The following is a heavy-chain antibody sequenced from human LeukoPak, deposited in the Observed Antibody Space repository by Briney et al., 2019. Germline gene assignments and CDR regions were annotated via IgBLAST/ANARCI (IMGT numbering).Heavy chain of an antibody. D-gene: IGHD6-13*01. CDR2: INQDGSEE. CDR1: GFIFSTYW. Sequence: GGSLRLSCAASGFIFSTYWMSWGRQAPGKGLEGVANINQDGSEEFYVDSVKGRFTISRDNAKKSLYLQMNSLRAEDTAVYYCASGQQLGYWGQGTLVTVSS. J-gene: IGHJ4*02. CDR3: ASGQQLGY. V-gene: IGHV3-7*03.